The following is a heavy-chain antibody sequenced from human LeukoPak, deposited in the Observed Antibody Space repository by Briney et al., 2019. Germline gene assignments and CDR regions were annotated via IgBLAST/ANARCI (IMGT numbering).Heavy chain of an antibody. Sequence: ASVKVSCKASGGTFSSYAISWVRQAPGQGLEWMGGIIPIFGKANYAQKFQGRVTLTADESTSTAYMELSSLRSEDTAVYYCVRGGHFDAFDIWGQGTMVTVSS. V-gene: IGHV1-69*01. CDR2: IIPIFGKA. D-gene: IGHD4-23*01. CDR1: GGTFSSYA. CDR3: VRGGHFDAFDI. J-gene: IGHJ3*02.